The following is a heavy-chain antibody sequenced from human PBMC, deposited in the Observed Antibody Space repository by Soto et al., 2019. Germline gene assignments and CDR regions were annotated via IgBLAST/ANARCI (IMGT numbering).Heavy chain of an antibody. CDR3: AKNWNWGSLVH. Sequence: SETLSITCTVSGDSISTDYWSWIRQSPGKGLEWIGFIYYGGSTNYNPSLKSRVTISVDTPKNQFSLKLSSVTAADTAVYYCAKNWNWGSLVHWGQGTLVTVSS. CDR1: GDSISTDY. J-gene: IGHJ4*02. V-gene: IGHV4-59*08. D-gene: IGHD7-27*01. CDR2: IYYGGST.